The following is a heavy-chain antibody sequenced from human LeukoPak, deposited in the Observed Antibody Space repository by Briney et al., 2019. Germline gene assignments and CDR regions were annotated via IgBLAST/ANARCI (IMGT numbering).Heavy chain of an antibody. CDR2: ISWNSGSI. CDR1: GFTFDDYA. V-gene: IGHV3-9*03. J-gene: IGHJ4*02. Sequence: PGRSLRLSCAASGFTFDDYAMHWVRQAPGKGLEWVSGISWNSGSIGYADSVKGRFTISRDNAKNSLYLQMNSLRAEDMALYYWAKDMGRGRAGYGYWGQGTLVTVSS. D-gene: IGHD1-1*01. CDR3: AKDMGRGRAGYGY.